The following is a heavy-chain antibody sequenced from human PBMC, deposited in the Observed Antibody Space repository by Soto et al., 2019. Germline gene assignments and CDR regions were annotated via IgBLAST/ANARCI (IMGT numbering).Heavy chain of an antibody. V-gene: IGHV3-53*01. J-gene: IGHJ4*02. CDR2: IYSGGST. CDR1: GFTVSSNY. D-gene: IGHD7-27*01. Sequence: GGSLRLSCAASGFTVSSNYMSWVRQAPWKGLEWVSVIYSGGSTYYADSVKGRFTISRDNSKNTLYLPMNSLRAEDTAVYYCARNKRLWDYLAYWAQGTMVTVSS. CDR3: ARNKRLWDYLAY.